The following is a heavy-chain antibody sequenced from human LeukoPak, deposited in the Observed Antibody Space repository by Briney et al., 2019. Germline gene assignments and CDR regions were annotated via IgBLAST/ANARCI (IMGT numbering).Heavy chain of an antibody. CDR3: AKGAYYYDSSGYYPGY. V-gene: IGHV3-30*18. CDR1: GFTSSSYG. J-gene: IGHJ4*02. CDR2: ISYDGSNK. D-gene: IGHD3-22*01. Sequence: PGGSLRLSCAASGFTSSSYGMHWVRQAPGKGLEWVAVISYDGSNKYYADSVKGRFTISRDNSKNTLYLQMNSLRAEDTAVYYCAKGAYYYDSSGYYPGYWGQGTLVTVSS.